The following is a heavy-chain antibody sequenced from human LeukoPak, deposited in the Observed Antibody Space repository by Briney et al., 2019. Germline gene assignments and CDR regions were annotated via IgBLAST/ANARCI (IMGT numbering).Heavy chain of an antibody. CDR2: INHSGST. J-gene: IGHJ4*02. Sequence: KPSETLSLTCAVYGGSFSGYYWSWIRQPPGKGLEWIGEINHSGSTNYNPSLKRRVTISVDTSKNQFSLKLSSVTAADTAVYYCARWRRPGFDYWGQGTLVTVSS. D-gene: IGHD1-14*01. CDR1: GGSFSGYY. CDR3: ARWRRPGFDY. V-gene: IGHV4-34*01.